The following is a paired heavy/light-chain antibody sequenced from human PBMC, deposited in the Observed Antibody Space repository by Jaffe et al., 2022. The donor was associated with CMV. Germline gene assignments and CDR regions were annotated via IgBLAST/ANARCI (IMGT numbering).Light chain of an antibody. CDR3: QQYINWLLFT. CDR2: DAS. V-gene: IGKV3-15*01. CDR1: QSVGSN. J-gene: IGKJ3*01. Sequence: EIVMTQSPATLSVSPGEGATLSCRASQSVGSNLAWYQQKPGQAPRLLIYDASTRATGIPARFSGSGSGTEFTLTISSLQSEDFAVYYCQQYINWLLFTFGPGTKVEI.
Heavy chain of an antibody. V-gene: IGHV3-23*01. Sequence: EVQLLESGGGLVQPGGSLRLSCAASGFPFSSFAMTWVRQAPGKGLEWVSGISSGSSNTYFADSVKGRFSISRDNSQHMLYLQMNSLRADDAALYYCARVVLGYYVDSWGQGALVTVSS. CDR2: ISSGSSNT. J-gene: IGHJ4*02. CDR1: GFPFSSFA. D-gene: IGHD3-16*01. CDR3: ARVVLGYYVDS.